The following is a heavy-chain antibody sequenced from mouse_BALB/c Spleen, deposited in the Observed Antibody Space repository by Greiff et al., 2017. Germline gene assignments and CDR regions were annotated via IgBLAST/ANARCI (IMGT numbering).Heavy chain of an antibody. J-gene: IGHJ4*01. Sequence: ESGPGLVKPSQSLSLTCSVTGYSITSGYYWNWIRQFPGNKLEWMGYISYDGSNNYNPSLKNRISITRDTSKNQFFLKLNSVTTEDTATYYCARDDYEEAMDYWGQGTSVTVSS. V-gene: IGHV3-6*02. CDR1: GYSITSGYY. D-gene: IGHD2-4*01. CDR2: ISYDGSN. CDR3: ARDDYEEAMDY.